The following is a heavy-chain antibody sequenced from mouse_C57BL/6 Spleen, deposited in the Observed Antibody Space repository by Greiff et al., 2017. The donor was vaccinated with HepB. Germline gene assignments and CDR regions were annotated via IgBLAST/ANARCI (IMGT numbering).Heavy chain of an antibody. CDR1: GNTFTSYW. CDR2: IDPSDSET. D-gene: IGHD1-1*01. Sequence: QVQLQQSGAELVRPGSSVKLSCKASGNTFTSYWMHWVKQRPIQGLEWIGNIDPSDSETHYNQKFKDKATLTVDKSSSTAYMQLSSLTSEDSAVYYCARATTVVGGMDYWGQGTSVTVSS. CDR3: ARATTVVGGMDY. J-gene: IGHJ4*01. V-gene: IGHV1-52*01.